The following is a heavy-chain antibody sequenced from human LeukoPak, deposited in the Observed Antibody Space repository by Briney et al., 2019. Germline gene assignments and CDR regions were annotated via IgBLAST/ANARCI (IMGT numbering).Heavy chain of an antibody. V-gene: IGHV4-59*01. J-gene: IGHJ3*02. Sequence: PSETLSLTCAVYGGSFSGYYWSWIRQPPGMGLEWIGYIYYNGSGTTNYNPSLKSRVTIPVDTSKNQFSLNLNSVTAADTAVYYCARYRAFDIWGQGTMVTVSS. CDR2: IYYNGSGTT. CDR3: ARYRAFDI. CDR1: GGSFSGYY.